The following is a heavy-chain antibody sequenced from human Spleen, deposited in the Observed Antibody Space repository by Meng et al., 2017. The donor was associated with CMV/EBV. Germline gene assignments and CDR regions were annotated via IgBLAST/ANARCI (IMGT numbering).Heavy chain of an antibody. CDR3: ARGSVVVPAAILGGSYYFDY. CDR1: GFTFSAYS. J-gene: IGHJ4*02. Sequence: GGSLRLSCAASGFTFSAYSVNWVRQAPGKGLEWVSSISSSGSSISYADSVKGRFTISRDNAKFSLSLQMSSLRAEDTAVYYCARGSVVVPAAILGGSYYFDYWGQGTLVTVSS. V-gene: IGHV3-21*01. CDR2: ISSSGSSI. D-gene: IGHD2-2*02.